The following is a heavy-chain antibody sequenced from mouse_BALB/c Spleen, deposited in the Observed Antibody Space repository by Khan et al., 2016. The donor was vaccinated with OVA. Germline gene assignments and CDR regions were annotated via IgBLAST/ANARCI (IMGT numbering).Heavy chain of an antibody. CDR1: GYSITSGYD. D-gene: IGHD1-2*01. J-gene: IGHJ2*01. CDR3: ARTARIKY. V-gene: IGHV3-2*02. CDR2: ISYSGST. Sequence: EVQLVESGPGLVKPSQSLSLTCTVTGYSITSGYDWNWIRQFPGNKLEWMGYISYSGSTNYNPSLKSRISITRDTSKHQFFLQLNSVTTEDTATYYCARTARIKYWGQGTTLTVSS.